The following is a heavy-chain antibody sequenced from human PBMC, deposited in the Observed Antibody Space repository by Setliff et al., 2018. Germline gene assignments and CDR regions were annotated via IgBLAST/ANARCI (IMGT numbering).Heavy chain of an antibody. CDR3: AREPTRTGGFYYLDV. J-gene: IGHJ6*03. D-gene: IGHD2-2*01. CDR1: GASISNYY. V-gene: IGHV4-4*08. CDR2: IYSSGST. Sequence: SETLSLTCSVSGASISNYYWSWIRQPPGKGLEWIGYIYSSGSTNYNPSLKSRVAISRDTSTNQLSLELRSVTAADTAVYYRAREPTRTGGFYYLDVWGEGTTGTV.